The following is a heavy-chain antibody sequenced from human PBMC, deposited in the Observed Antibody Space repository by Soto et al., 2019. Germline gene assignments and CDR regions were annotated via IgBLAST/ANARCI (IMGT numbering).Heavy chain of an antibody. V-gene: IGHV1-18*01. J-gene: IGHJ5*02. CDR1: GYTFTSYG. CDR3: ARGVGGYYDILTGPYNWFDP. Sequence: QVQLVQSGAEVKKPGASVKVSCKASGYTFTSYGISWVRQAPGQGLEWMGWISAYNGNTNCAQKLQGRVTVTTDTSTSTAYMELRSLRSDDRAVYYCARGVGGYYDILTGPYNWFDPWGQGTLVTVSS. CDR2: ISAYNGNT. D-gene: IGHD3-9*01.